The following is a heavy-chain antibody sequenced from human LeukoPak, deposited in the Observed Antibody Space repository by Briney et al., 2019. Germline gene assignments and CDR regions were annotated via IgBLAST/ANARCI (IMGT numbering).Heavy chain of an antibody. CDR1: GFTFSTYS. CDR2: ISSSSRAI. V-gene: IGHV3-48*01. J-gene: IGHJ4*02. Sequence: GRSLRLSCAASGFTFSTYSMNWVRQAPGKGLEWVSYISSSSRAIYYADSMKGRFTISRDIAKNSLYLQLNSLRAEDTAVYYCARGYYDGILDYWGQGTLVTVSS. CDR3: ARGYYDGILDY. D-gene: IGHD3-22*01.